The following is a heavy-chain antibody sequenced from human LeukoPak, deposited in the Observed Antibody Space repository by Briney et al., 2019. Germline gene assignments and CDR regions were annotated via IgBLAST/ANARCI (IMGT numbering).Heavy chain of an antibody. J-gene: IGHJ6*02. CDR1: GFTFSSYA. CDR3: ARDQSPILGITGSYGMDV. CDR2: ISYDGSNK. D-gene: IGHD1-20*01. V-gene: IGHV3-30-3*01. Sequence: QSGGSLRLSCAASGFTFSSYAMHWVRQAPGKGLDWVAVISYDGSNKYYADSVKGRFTISRDNSKNTLYLQMNSLRAEDTAVYYCARDQSPILGITGSYGMDVWGQGTTVTVSS.